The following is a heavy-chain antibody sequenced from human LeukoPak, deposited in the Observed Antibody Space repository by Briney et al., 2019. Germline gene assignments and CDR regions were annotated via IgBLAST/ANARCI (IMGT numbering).Heavy chain of an antibody. CDR1: GSTFNNYA. D-gene: IGHD1-14*01. CDR2: ISGSGGTT. Sequence: GGSLRLSCAASGSTFNNYAMNWVRQAPGKGLEWVSVISGSGGTTYYADSVKGRFTISRDSSKNTLYLQMNSLRAEDTAVYYCAKVSGGGLYYDGMDVWGQGTTVTVSS. J-gene: IGHJ6*02. CDR3: AKVSGGGLYYDGMDV. V-gene: IGHV3-23*01.